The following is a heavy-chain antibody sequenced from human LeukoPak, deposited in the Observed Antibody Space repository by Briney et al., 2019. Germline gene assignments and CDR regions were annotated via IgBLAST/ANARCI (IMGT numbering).Heavy chain of an antibody. J-gene: IGHJ5*02. D-gene: IGHD3-10*01. Sequence: PSETLSLTCTVSGGSISSYYWSWIRQPPGKGLEWIGYIYYSGSTNYNPSLKSRVTISVDTSKNQFSLKLSSVTAADTAVYYCAREYWDYGSGIRWFDPWGQGTLVTVSS. V-gene: IGHV4-59*01. CDR1: GGSISSYY. CDR2: IYYSGST. CDR3: AREYWDYGSGIRWFDP.